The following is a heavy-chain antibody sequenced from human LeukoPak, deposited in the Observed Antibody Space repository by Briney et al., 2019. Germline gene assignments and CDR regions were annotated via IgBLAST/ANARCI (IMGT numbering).Heavy chain of an antibody. V-gene: IGHV3-9*01. J-gene: IGHJ4*02. CDR2: ISWNSGRI. CDR3: AKGSRITMIRGENLDY. Sequence: GGSLRLSCAASGFIFSSYVLSWVRQAPGKGLEWVSSISWNSGRIDYAGSVKGRFTISKDNAKNSLSLQMNSLRSEDTALYYCAKGSRITMIRGENLDYWGLGTLVTVSS. CDR1: GFIFSSYV. D-gene: IGHD3-10*01.